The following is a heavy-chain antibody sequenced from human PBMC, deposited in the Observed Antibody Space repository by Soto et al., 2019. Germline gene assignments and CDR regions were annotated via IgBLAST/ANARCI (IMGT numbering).Heavy chain of an antibody. Sequence: EVQLVESGGGLVKPGGSLRLSCVGSGFTFSTYSINWVRQAPGKGLERVSSISSRSDIYYADSVKGRFTISRDNAKNSVSLQMNSLRAEDTAVYYCAREYTAWPLAYGLDVWGQGTTVTVSS. J-gene: IGHJ6*02. CDR2: ISSRSDI. CDR3: AREYTAWPLAYGLDV. CDR1: GFTFSTYS. V-gene: IGHV3-21*02. D-gene: IGHD2-2*02.